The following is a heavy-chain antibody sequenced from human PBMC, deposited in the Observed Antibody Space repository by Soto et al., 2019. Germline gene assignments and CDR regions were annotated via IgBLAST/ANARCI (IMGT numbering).Heavy chain of an antibody. CDR2: ISGSGGST. CDR3: AKVVEVRGYCSGGSCYYFDY. D-gene: IGHD2-15*01. J-gene: IGHJ4*02. CDR1: GFTFSSYA. Sequence: GGSLRLSCAASGFTFSSYAMSWVRQAPGKGLEWVSAISGSGGSTYYADSVKGRFTISRDNSKNTLYLQMNSLRAEDTAVYYCAKVVEVRGYCSGGSCYYFDYWGQGTLVTVSS. V-gene: IGHV3-23*01.